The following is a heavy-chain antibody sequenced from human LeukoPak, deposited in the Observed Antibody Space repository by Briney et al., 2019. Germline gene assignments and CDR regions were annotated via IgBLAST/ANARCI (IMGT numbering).Heavy chain of an antibody. J-gene: IGHJ4*02. V-gene: IGHV1-18*01. D-gene: IGHD1-26*01. CDR3: ARDLGEGAKRDLDF. CDR2: INTYNGNT. Sequence: ASVKVSCKTSGYRFSDYGISWVRQAPGQGLQWMGWINTYNGNTEYAQSLQGRATMTIDTATATAYLEVRSLISDDTAGYYCARDLGEGAKRDLDFWGQGTLVTVSS. CDR1: GYRFSDYG.